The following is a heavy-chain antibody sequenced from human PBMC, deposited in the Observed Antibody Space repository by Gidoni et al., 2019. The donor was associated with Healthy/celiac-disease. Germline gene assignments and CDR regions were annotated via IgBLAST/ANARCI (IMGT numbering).Heavy chain of an antibody. CDR3: ARGQGVVVTAVDY. Sequence: QVQLQQWGAGLLKPSATLSLTCAVYGGSFSGYYWRWIRQPPGKGLEWIGEINHSGSPNYNPSLKSRVTISVDTSKNQFSLKLSSVTAADTAVYYCARGQGVVVTAVDYWGQGTLVTVSS. J-gene: IGHJ4*02. CDR2: INHSGSP. D-gene: IGHD2-21*02. V-gene: IGHV4-34*01. CDR1: GGSFSGYY.